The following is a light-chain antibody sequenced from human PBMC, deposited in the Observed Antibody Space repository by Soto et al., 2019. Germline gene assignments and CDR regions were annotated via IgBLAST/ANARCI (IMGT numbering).Light chain of an antibody. J-gene: IGKJ2*01. CDR3: QQYHNSPYT. V-gene: IGKV3-20*01. Sequence: EILLTQSPGTLSLSPGERATLSCGASQSIGTSYLAWYQQKPGQAPRLLIYSASSRAAGIPARFSGSGAGTDFTLTINRLEPEDFAVYYCQQYHNSPYTFGQGTKLEIK. CDR1: QSIGTSY. CDR2: SAS.